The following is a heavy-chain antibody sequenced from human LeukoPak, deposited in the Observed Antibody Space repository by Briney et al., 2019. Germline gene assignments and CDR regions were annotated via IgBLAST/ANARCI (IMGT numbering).Heavy chain of an antibody. CDR3: ARSVEGYCSGGSCYYYYYYMDV. CDR1: GGSFSGYY. CDR2: IYYSGST. D-gene: IGHD2-15*01. J-gene: IGHJ6*03. V-gene: IGHV4-59*01. Sequence: SETLSLTCAVYGGSFSGYYWSWIRQPPGKGLEWIGYIYYSGSTNYNPSLKGRVTISVDTSKNQFSLKLSSVTAADTAVYYCARSVEGYCSGGSCYYYYYYMDVWGKGPRSPSP.